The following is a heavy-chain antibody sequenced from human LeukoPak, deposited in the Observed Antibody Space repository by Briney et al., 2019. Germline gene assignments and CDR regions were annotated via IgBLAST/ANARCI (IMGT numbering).Heavy chain of an antibody. D-gene: IGHD6-19*01. V-gene: IGHV3-23*01. CDR1: GFTFTSDA. J-gene: IGHJ5*02. CDR3: AKCSTSAYTTGWCNWIDP. Sequence: GGSLRLSCVASGFTFTSDAMNWVRQAPGKGLEWVSSTVSRGTTQYADSVKGRFTVSRDTSKNTLYLQMNSLRADDTAVYYCAKCSTSAYTTGWCNWIDPWGQGTLDTVSS. CDR2: TVSRGTT.